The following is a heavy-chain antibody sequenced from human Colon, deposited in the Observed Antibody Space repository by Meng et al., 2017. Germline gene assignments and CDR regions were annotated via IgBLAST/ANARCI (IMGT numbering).Heavy chain of an antibody. V-gene: IGHV1-8*01. CDR2: INPNSGET. Sequence: QVQLVQSGAEVKKPGASVRVSCKASGYTFTALDINWVRQATGQGLEWMGWINPNSGETGYAQKFQGRFTMTRDTSISTFYMELSSLTSDDTAVYYCARGIWEGLDYWRQGALVTVSS. J-gene: IGHJ4*02. D-gene: IGHD1-26*01. CDR1: GYTFTALD. CDR3: ARGIWEGLDY.